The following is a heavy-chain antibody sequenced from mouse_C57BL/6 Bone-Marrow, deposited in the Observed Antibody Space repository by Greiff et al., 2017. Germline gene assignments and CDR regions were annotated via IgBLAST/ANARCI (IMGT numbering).Heavy chain of an antibody. J-gene: IGHJ3*01. Sequence: QVQLKQPGAELVMPGASVKLSCKASGYTFTSYWMHWVKQRPGQGLEWIGEIDPSDSYTNYNQKFKGKSTLTVDKSSSTAYMQLSSLTSEDSAVYYCARSRGFADWGQGTLVTVSA. CDR1: GYTFTSYW. V-gene: IGHV1-69*01. CDR2: IDPSDSYT. CDR3: ARSRGFAD.